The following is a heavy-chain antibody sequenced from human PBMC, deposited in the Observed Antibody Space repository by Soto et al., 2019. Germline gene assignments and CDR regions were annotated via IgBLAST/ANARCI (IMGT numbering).Heavy chain of an antibody. CDR3: AKDQASGQGSFDS. V-gene: IGHV3-30*18. Sequence: VGSLRLSCAASGFTFNIYGMHWVRQAPDKGLEWVALISYDGSNQYYADSVKGRFTISRDNSKNTLFLQMNSLGADDTAVYYCAKDQASGQGSFDSWGQGTLVTVSS. J-gene: IGHJ4*02. CDR2: ISYDGSNQ. CDR1: GFTFNIYG.